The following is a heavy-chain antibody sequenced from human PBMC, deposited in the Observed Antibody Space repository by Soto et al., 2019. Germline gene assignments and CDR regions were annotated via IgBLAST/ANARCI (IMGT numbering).Heavy chain of an antibody. V-gene: IGHV4-34*01. J-gene: IGHJ4*02. CDR3: AKVPAYDYVWGTYYYFDY. Sequence: SETLSVTCAVYGGSCSGYYWSWIRKPQGKGLEWIGEINHSGSTNYNPSLKSRVTISVDTSKNQFSLKLSSVTAADTAVFYCAKVPAYDYVWGTYYYFDYWGMGALVTVSS. CDR2: INHSGST. D-gene: IGHD3-16*01. CDR1: GGSCSGYY.